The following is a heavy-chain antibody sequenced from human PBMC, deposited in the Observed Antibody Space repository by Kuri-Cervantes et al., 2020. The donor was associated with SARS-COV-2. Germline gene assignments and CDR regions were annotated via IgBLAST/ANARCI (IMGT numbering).Heavy chain of an antibody. V-gene: IGHV4-34*01. D-gene: IGHD2-2*01. CDR3: ARGPHCSSTSCNLDY. CDR1: GGSFSGYY. CDR2: INHSGST. Sequence: SETLSLTCAVYGGSFSGYYWSWIRQPPGKGLEWIGEINHSGSTNYNPSLKSRVTISVDTSKNQFSLKLSSVTAADTAVYYCARGPHCSSTSCNLDYWGQGTLVTFSS. J-gene: IGHJ4*02.